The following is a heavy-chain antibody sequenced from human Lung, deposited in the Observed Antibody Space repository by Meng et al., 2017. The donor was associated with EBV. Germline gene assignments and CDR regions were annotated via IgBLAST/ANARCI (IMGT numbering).Heavy chain of an antibody. D-gene: IGHD4-17*01. V-gene: IGHV4-30-4*01. J-gene: IGHJ4*02. CDR1: GAAISSGDYY. Sequence: QGQLQESGPGLVKPSQTLSLTCTVSGAAISSGDYYWSWIRQPPGKGLEWIGYIYYSGSTYYNPSLKSRVTISVDTSKNQFSLKLSSVTAADTAVYYWATIKERTTVTPFDYWGQGTLVTVSS. CDR2: IYYSGST. CDR3: ATIKERTTVTPFDY.